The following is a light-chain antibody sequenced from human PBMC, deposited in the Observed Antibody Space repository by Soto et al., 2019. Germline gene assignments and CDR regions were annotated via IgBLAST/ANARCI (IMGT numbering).Light chain of an antibody. V-gene: IGKV3-20*01. CDR2: DVS. CDR1: QSVSSSY. CDR3: QQYGSSPT. Sequence: EIVLTQSPGTLSLSPGERATLSCRSSQSVSSSYLAWYQHKPGQAPRLLIYDVSSRTTGIPDRFSGSGSGTDFTLTISRLEPEDLAVYYCQQYGSSPTFGQGTKVDIK. J-gene: IGKJ1*01.